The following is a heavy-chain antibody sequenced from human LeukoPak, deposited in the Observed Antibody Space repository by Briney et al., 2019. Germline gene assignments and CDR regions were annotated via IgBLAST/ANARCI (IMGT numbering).Heavy chain of an antibody. V-gene: IGHV3-23*01. CDR3: AKDRTSIFGVVRASFDY. Sequence: GGSLRLSCAASGFAFSSYAMSWVRQAPGKGLEWVSAISGSGGSTYYADSVKGRFTISRDNSKNTLYLQMNSLRAEDTAVYYCAKDRTSIFGVVRASFDYWGQGTLVTVSS. CDR2: ISGSGGST. J-gene: IGHJ4*02. D-gene: IGHD3-3*01. CDR1: GFAFSSYA.